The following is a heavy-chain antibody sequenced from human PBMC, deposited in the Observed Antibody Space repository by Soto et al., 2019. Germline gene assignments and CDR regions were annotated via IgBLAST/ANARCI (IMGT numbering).Heavy chain of an antibody. CDR1: GYTFTTYG. CDR3: ARGRYGDY. V-gene: IGHV1-18*01. Sequence: QVHLVQSGAEVRKPGASVKVSCKGSGYTFTTYGITWVRQAPGQGLEWMGWISAHNGNTNYAQKLQGRVTVTRDTSTSTAYMELRNLRSDDTAVYYRARGRYGDYWGQGALVTVSS. CDR2: ISAHNGNT. D-gene: IGHD1-1*01. J-gene: IGHJ4*02.